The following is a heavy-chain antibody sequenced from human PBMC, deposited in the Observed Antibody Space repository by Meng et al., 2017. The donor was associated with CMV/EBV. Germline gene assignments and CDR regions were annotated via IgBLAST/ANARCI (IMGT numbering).Heavy chain of an antibody. Sequence: GGSLRLSCAASGFTFSSYAMSWVRQAPGKGLEWVSAISGSGGSTYYADSVKGRFTISRDNSKNTLYLQMNSLRAEDTAVYYCAKFDITGTRIFRRGGVNFDYYYYYGMDVWGLGTTVTVSS. CDR1: GFTFSSYA. D-gene: IGHD1-7*01. CDR3: AKFDITGTRIFRRGGVNFDYYYYYGMDV. V-gene: IGHV3-23*01. CDR2: ISGSGGST. J-gene: IGHJ6*02.